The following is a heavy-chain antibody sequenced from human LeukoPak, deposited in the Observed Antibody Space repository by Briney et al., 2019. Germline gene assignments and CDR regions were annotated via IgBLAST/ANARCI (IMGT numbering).Heavy chain of an antibody. CDR3: ARHRTPDADCSSTSCYRSGAGRWFDP. Sequence: ASVKVSYKASGYTFTSYGISWVRQAPGQGLEWMGWISAYNGNTNYAQKLQGRVTMTTDTSTSTAYMELRSLRSDDTAVYYCARHRTPDADCSSTSCYRSGAGRWFDPWGQGTLVTVSS. J-gene: IGHJ5*02. CDR2: ISAYNGNT. D-gene: IGHD2-2*02. V-gene: IGHV1-18*04. CDR1: GYTFTSYG.